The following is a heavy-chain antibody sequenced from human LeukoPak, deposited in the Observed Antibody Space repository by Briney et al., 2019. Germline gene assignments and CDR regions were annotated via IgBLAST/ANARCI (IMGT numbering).Heavy chain of an antibody. CDR2: IYSGGST. Sequence: GGSLRLSCAASGFTVSNNYMSWVRQAPGKGLEWVSVIYSGGSTYYADSVKGRFTISRDNSKNTLYLQMNSLRVEDTAVYYCARSELGRYYYYYMDVWDKGTTVTVSS. CDR3: ARSELGRYYYYYMDV. CDR1: GFTVSNNY. V-gene: IGHV3-66*02. D-gene: IGHD1-7*01. J-gene: IGHJ6*03.